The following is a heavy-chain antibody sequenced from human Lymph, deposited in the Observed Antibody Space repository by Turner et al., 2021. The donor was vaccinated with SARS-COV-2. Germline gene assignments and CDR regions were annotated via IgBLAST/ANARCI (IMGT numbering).Heavy chain of an antibody. Sequence: QVRLVESGGGGVQPGGSRKPSFAAPGFTFSTYAIHWVRQAAGKGLEWVAVISYDGSNKYYADSVKGRFTISRDNSKNTLYLQMNSLRAEDTAVYYCARYGSGGYFYYGLDVWGQGTTVTVSS. D-gene: IGHD3-10*01. CDR2: ISYDGSNK. J-gene: IGHJ6*02. V-gene: IGHV3-30*04. CDR1: GFTFSTYA. CDR3: ARYGSGGYFYYGLDV.